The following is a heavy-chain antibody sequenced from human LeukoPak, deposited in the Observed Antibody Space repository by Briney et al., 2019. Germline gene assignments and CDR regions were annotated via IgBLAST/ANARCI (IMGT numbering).Heavy chain of an antibody. V-gene: IGHV3-21*01. D-gene: IGHD3-10*01. Sequence: GGSLRLSCAASGFTFSSYSMNWVRQAPGKGLEWVSSISSSSSYIYYADSVKGRFTISRDNSKNMLYLQMNSLRAEDTAVYYCAKPYYYGSRSYMDYWGQGTLVTVSS. CDR3: AKPYYYGSRSYMDY. CDR2: ISSSSSYI. J-gene: IGHJ4*02. CDR1: GFTFSSYS.